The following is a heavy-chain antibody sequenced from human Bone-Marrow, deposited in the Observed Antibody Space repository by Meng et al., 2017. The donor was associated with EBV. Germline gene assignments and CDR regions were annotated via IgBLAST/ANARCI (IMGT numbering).Heavy chain of an antibody. D-gene: IGHD4-17*01. CDR3: AASPGDPRAGIDS. CDR1: GYIFTTYA. CDR2: INAAIANT. Sequence: QVQLVQSGAELKKTGASVKVFCTGPGYIFTTYAIHWVRQDPGQRLEWMGWINAAIANTKYSQRWHDRLTITSDTSANTVYMELSSLTSEDTALYYCAASPGDPRAGIDSWGQGTLVTVSS. V-gene: IGHV1-3*01. J-gene: IGHJ4*02.